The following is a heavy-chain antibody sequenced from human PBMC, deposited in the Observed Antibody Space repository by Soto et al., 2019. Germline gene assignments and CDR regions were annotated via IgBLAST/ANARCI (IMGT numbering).Heavy chain of an antibody. Sequence: GASVKVSCKASGYTFTSYYMHWVRQAPGQGLEWMGIINPSGGSTSYAQKFQGRVTMTRDTSTSTVYMELSSLRSEDTAVYYCARDDFAYYDSSGYNGNYYGMDVWGQWTTVTLSS. V-gene: IGHV1-46*01. CDR3: ARDDFAYYDSSGYNGNYYGMDV. CDR1: GYTFTSYY. D-gene: IGHD3-22*01. CDR2: INPSGGST. J-gene: IGHJ6*02.